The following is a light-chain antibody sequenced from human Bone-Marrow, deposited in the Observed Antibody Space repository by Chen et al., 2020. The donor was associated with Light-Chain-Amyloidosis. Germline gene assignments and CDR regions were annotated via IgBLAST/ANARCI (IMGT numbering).Light chain of an antibody. CDR2: KPS. Sequence: DIQMIQSPSTLSASVGDSVTITCRGSQSLDHWLAWYQQKPGKAPKLLIYKPSTLVSGVPSRFSGRGSGTEFTLTISSLQPDDFATYYCQQYNTRSITFGQGTRLEIK. J-gene: IGKJ5*01. CDR1: QSLDHW. CDR3: QQYNTRSIT. V-gene: IGKV1-5*03.